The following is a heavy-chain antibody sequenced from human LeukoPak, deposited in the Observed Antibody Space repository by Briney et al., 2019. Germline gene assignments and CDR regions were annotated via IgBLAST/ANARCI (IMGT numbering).Heavy chain of an antibody. CDR1: GGSISSYY. Sequence: SETLSLTCTVSGGSISSYYWSWIRQLPGKGLEWIGYIYYSGSTNYNPSLKSRVTISVDTSKNQFSLKLSSVTAADTAVYYCARPRVMGAFDIWGQGTMVTVSS. V-gene: IGHV4-59*08. CDR3: ARPRVMGAFDI. J-gene: IGHJ3*02. CDR2: IYYSGST. D-gene: IGHD2-21*01.